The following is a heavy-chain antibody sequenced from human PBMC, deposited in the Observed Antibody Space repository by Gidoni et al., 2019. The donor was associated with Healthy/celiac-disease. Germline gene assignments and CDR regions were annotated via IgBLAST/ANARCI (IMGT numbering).Heavy chain of an antibody. V-gene: IGHV6-1*01. CDR3: ARADTAMVIGATDAFDI. CDR2: TYYRSKWYN. D-gene: IGHD5-18*01. CDR1: GDRDSSNSAA. J-gene: IGHJ3*02. Sequence: QLQLPQSGPGLVKPSQNLSLTCAISGDRDSSNSAAWNWIRQPPSSGLEWLGRTYYRSKWYNDDAVSVKSRITINPDTSKNQFSMQLNSVTPEDTAVDYCARADTAMVIGATDAFDIWGQGTMVTVSS.